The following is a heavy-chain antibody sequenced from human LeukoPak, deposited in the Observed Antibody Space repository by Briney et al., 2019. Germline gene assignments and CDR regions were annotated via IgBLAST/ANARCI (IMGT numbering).Heavy chain of an antibody. D-gene: IGHD7-27*01. Sequence: PSETLSLTCTVSGGSISSSSYYWGWIRQPPGKGLEWIGSIYYSGSTYYNPSLKSRVTISVDTSKNQFSLKLSSVTAADTAVYYCARSQLGILYYFDYWGQGTLVTVSS. V-gene: IGHV4-39*01. CDR1: GGSISSSSYY. CDR3: ARSQLGILYYFDY. CDR2: IYYSGST. J-gene: IGHJ4*02.